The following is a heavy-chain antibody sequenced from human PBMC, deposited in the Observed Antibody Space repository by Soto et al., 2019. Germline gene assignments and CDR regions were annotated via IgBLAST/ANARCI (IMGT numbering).Heavy chain of an antibody. D-gene: IGHD5-18*01. CDR3: ARAGYSYGIDY. J-gene: IGHJ4*02. V-gene: IGHV1-69*02. CDR2: IIPILGIA. CDR1: GGTFSSYT. Sequence: QVQLVQSGAEVQKPGSSVKVSCKASGGTFSSYTISWVRQAPGQGLEWMGRIIPILGIANYAQKFQGRVTITADKSTSTAYMELSSLRSEDTAVYYCARAGYSYGIDYWGQGTLVTVSS.